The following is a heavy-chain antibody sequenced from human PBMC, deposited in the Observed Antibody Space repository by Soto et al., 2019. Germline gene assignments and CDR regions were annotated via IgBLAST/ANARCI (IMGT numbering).Heavy chain of an antibody. Sequence: SPALSLTCDSSGGSVSSNSAAWNWIRQSPSRGLEWLGRTYYRSKWYNDYAVSVKSRITINPDTSKNQFSLQLNSVTPEDTAVYYCARAGAQYCSGGSCYPDAFDIWGQGTMVTVSS. CDR1: GGSVSSNSAA. CDR3: ARAGAQYCSGGSCYPDAFDI. V-gene: IGHV6-1*01. J-gene: IGHJ3*02. CDR2: TYYRSKWYN. D-gene: IGHD2-15*01.